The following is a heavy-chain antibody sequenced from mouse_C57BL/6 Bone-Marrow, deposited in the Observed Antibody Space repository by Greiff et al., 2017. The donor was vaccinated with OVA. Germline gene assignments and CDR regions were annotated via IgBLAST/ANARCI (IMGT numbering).Heavy chain of an antibody. CDR1: GYTFTSYG. V-gene: IGHV1-81*01. CDR2: IYPRSGNT. Sequence: VQLQQSGAELARPGASVKLSCKASGYTFTSYGISWVKQRPGQGLEWLGEIYPRSGNTYYNEKFKGKSTLTADKSSSTAYMELRSLTSVDAAVYFIARRGSILSWFAYWGQGTLVTVSA. J-gene: IGHJ3*01. D-gene: IGHD1-1*01. CDR3: ARRGSILSWFAY.